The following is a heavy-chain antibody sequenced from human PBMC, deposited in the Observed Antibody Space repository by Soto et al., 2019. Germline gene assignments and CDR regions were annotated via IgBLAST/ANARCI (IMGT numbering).Heavy chain of an antibody. CDR1: GGTFSSYA. Sequence: GASVKVSCKASGGTFSSYAISWVRQAPGQGLEWMGRIIPILGIANYAQKFQGRVTITADKSTSTAYMELSSLRSEDAAVYYCARDRGRIAAAPRGYFAYWGQGTLVTVSS. CDR3: ARDRGRIAAAPRGYFAY. D-gene: IGHD6-13*01. V-gene: IGHV1-69*04. CDR2: IIPILGIA. J-gene: IGHJ4*02.